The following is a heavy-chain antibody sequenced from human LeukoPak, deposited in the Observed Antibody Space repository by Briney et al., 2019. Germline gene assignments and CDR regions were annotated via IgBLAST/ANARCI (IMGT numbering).Heavy chain of an antibody. CDR3: AKDLRGNYHGTFDS. D-gene: IGHD1-26*01. V-gene: IGHV3-23*01. Sequence: GGSLRLSCAASGFTFSSYAMSWVRQAPGKGLEWVSAISGSGGNTYYADSVKGRFTISRDNSKNTLYLQMNSLRAEDTAIYYCAKDLRGNYHGTFDSWGQGTLVTVSS. J-gene: IGHJ4*02. CDR1: GFTFSSYA. CDR2: ISGSGGNT.